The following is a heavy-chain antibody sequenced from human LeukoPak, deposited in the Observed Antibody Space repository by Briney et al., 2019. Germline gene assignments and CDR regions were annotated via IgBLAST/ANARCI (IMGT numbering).Heavy chain of an antibody. D-gene: IGHD3-9*01. V-gene: IGHV3-21*01. CDR2: ISSSSSHR. Sequence: GGSLRLSCAASGFTFSSYSMNWVRQAPGKGLEWVSSISSSSSHRYYADSVKGRFTISRDNAKNSLYLQMNSLRAEDTAVYYCALGYDILTGRFDYWGQGTLVTVSS. CDR3: ALGYDILTGRFDY. J-gene: IGHJ4*02. CDR1: GFTFSSYS.